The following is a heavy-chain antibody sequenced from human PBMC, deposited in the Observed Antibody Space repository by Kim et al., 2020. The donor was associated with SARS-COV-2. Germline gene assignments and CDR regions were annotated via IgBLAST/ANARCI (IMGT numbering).Heavy chain of an antibody. V-gene: IGHV3-33*01. CDR3: AGGWAYGGGDCYLGVDY. D-gene: IGHD2-21*02. CDR2: IWYDGSDK. J-gene: IGHJ4*01. CDR1: GFTFSNYG. Sequence: GGSLRLSCAASGFTFSNYGMHWVRQAPGKGLEGVAVIWYDGSDKYYADSVKGRFTISRDNSKNTLYLQMNSLRAEDTAVYYCAGGWAYGGGDCYLGVDY.